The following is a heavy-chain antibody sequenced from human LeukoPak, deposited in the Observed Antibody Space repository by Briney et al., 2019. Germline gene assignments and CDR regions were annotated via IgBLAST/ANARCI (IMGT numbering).Heavy chain of an antibody. V-gene: IGHV3-9*01. Sequence: GRSLRLSCVCSGFSLDDYAMHWVRQVPGKGLEWVSSISWDSGSQAYADSVKGRFTISRDNAKNSLYLQMNSLRPEDTAFYYCIKDMGFDLLKDAFHIWGQGTLVTVSS. CDR3: IKDMGFDLLKDAFHI. CDR2: ISWDSGSQ. D-gene: IGHD3-9*01. J-gene: IGHJ3*02. CDR1: GFSLDDYA.